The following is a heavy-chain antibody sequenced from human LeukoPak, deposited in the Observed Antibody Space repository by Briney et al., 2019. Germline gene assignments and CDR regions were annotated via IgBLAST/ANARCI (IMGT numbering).Heavy chain of an antibody. Sequence: SETLSLTCAVYGGSSSGYYWSWIRQPPGKGLEWIGEINHSGSTNYNPSLKSRVTISVDTSKNQFSLKLSSVTAADTAVYYCARDRLGDYYYYGMDVWGQGTTVTVSS. D-gene: IGHD2-21*01. V-gene: IGHV4-34*01. J-gene: IGHJ6*02. CDR2: INHSGST. CDR1: GGSSSGYY. CDR3: ARDRLGDYYYYGMDV.